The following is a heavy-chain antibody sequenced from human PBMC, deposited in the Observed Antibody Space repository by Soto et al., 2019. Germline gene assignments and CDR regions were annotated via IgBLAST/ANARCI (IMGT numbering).Heavy chain of an antibody. CDR2: LYSSGRA. CDR1: GVSISPYY. D-gene: IGHD3-16*01. Sequence: QVQLQESGPGLVKTSETLSLTCTVSGVSISPYYWTWIRQPAGKGLEWIGHLYSSGRATYNPSLKSRVTISGDSSKNQFSLKLRSVTAADTAVYYCARHGGYYFDYWGQGTLVTVSS. CDR3: ARHGGYYFDY. V-gene: IGHV4-4*07. J-gene: IGHJ4*02.